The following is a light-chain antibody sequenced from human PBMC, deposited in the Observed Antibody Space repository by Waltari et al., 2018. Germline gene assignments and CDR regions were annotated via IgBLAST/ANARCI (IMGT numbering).Light chain of an antibody. V-gene: IGKV1-5*01. CDR3: QQYSGNPT. J-gene: IGKJ4*01. CDR2: DAS. Sequence: DIQLTQSPSTLSASVGDRVTMPCRASQDINNWLAWYQQKPGKAPKTLIYDASSLETGVPSKFSGSGSGTEFTLTISSLQPDDFATYYCQQYSGNPTFGGGTKVETK. CDR1: QDINNW.